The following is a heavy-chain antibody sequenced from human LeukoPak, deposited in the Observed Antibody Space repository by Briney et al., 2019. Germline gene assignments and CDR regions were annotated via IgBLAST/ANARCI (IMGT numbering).Heavy chain of an antibody. CDR2: VYYSGST. V-gene: IGHV4-59*01. CDR3: ARENDRYGRIDY. J-gene: IGHJ4*02. D-gene: IGHD5-18*01. CDR1: GGSISSYY. Sequence: SETLSLTCTVSGGSISSYYWSWIRQPPGKGLEWIGYVYYSGSTDYKPSLKSRATISIDTSKNQFSLRLSSVTAADTAVYYCARENDRYGRIDYWGQGTLVTVSS.